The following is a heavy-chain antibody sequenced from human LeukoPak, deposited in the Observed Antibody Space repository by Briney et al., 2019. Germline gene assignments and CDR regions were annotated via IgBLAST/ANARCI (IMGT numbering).Heavy chain of an antibody. CDR2: ISSSSSTI. CDR1: GFTFSSYS. D-gene: IGHD3-10*01. V-gene: IGHV3-48*01. CDR3: ARRSGSGSFPYFDY. J-gene: IGHJ4*02. Sequence: GGSLRLSCAASGFTFSSYSMNWVRQAPGKGLEWVSYISSSSSTIYYADSVKGRFTISRDNSKNTLYLQMNSLRAEDTAVYYCARRSGSGSFPYFDYWGQGTLVTVSS.